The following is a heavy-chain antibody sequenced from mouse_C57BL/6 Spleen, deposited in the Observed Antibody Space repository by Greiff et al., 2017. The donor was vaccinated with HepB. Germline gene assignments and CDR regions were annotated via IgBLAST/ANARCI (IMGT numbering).Heavy chain of an antibody. V-gene: IGHV2-9*01. J-gene: IGHJ4*01. Sequence: QVQLQESGPGLVAPSQSLSITCTVSGFSLTSYGVDWVRQPPGKGLEWLGVIWGGGSTNYNSALMSRLSIRKDNSKIQVFLKMNSLQTDDTAMYYCAKHITTVVATPYAMDYWGQGTSVTVSS. CDR2: IWGGGST. CDR1: GFSLTSYG. CDR3: AKHITTVVATPYAMDY. D-gene: IGHD1-1*01.